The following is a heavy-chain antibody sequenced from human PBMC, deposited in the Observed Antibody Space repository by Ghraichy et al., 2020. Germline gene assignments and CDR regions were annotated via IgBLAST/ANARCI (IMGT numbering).Heavy chain of an antibody. Sequence: GGSLRLSCAASGFTFSSYAMSWVRQAPGKGLEWVSAISGSGGSTYYADSVKGRFTISRDNSKNTLYLQMNSLRAEDTAVYYCAKGGGISYDFWSGYYWFDYWGQGTLVTVSS. J-gene: IGHJ4*02. D-gene: IGHD3-3*01. V-gene: IGHV3-23*01. CDR2: ISGSGGST. CDR3: AKGGGISYDFWSGYYWFDY. CDR1: GFTFSSYA.